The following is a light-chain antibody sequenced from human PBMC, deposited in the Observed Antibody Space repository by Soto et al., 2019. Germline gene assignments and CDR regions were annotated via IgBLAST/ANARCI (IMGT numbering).Light chain of an antibody. Sequence: EIVMTQSPATLSVSPGERATLSCRASQDISSKLAWYQQKPGQAPRFLFYGASTRATDVPARFSGSGFGTEFTLTVSSLQSEDFAVYYCQQYNYWPWTFGQGTKVEIK. V-gene: IGKV3-15*01. CDR1: QDISSK. J-gene: IGKJ1*01. CDR2: GAS. CDR3: QQYNYWPWT.